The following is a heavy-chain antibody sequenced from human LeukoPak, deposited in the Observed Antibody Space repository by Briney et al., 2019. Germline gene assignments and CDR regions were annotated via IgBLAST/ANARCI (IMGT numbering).Heavy chain of an antibody. D-gene: IGHD1-26*01. V-gene: IGHV4-38-2*02. CDR2: IYHSWST. J-gene: IGHJ4*02. CDR3: ARDASGSYSSGY. CDR1: GYSISSGDY. Sequence: SEPLSLTCTVSGYSISSGDYWGWIRPPPGKGLECIGSIYHSWSTYYDPSLKRRFTIAVDTSKHQFSLKLSCVTAADTSVYCCARDASGSYSSGYWGQGTLVNVFS.